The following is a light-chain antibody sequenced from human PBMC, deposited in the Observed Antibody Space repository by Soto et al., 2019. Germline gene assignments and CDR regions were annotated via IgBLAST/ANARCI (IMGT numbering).Light chain of an antibody. CDR1: SSNIGNNY. Sequence: QSVLTQSPSVSAAPGQKVTISCSGSSSNIGNNYVSWYQQLPGTAPKLLLYDNNKRPSGIPDRFSGSKSGTSGTLDITGLQTWDEADYYCATWDGSLPGEVFGGGTKLPV. V-gene: IGLV1-51*01. CDR3: ATWDGSLPGEV. J-gene: IGLJ2*01. CDR2: DNN.